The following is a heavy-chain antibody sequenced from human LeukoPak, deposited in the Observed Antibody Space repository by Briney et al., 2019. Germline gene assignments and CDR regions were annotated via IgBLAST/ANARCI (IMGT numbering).Heavy chain of an antibody. V-gene: IGHV4-61*09. CDR2: IYTSEST. D-gene: IGHD2-2*01. Sequence: PSETLSLTCTVSGGSISSGSYYWSWIRQPAGKGLEWIGHIYTSESTNYNPSLKSRVTISVDTSKNQFSLKLTSVTAADTAVYYCARDDWTYCSSTTCPDAYIWGQGTMVTVSS. CDR1: GGSISSGSYY. J-gene: IGHJ3*02. CDR3: ARDDWTYCSSTTCPDAYI.